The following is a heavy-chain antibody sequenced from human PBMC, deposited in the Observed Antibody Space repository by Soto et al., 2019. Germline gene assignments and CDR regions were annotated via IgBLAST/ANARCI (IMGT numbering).Heavy chain of an antibody. D-gene: IGHD3-16*01. CDR2: ISGSGGST. J-gene: IGHJ4*02. CDR1: GFTFSSYA. CDR3: AKFLMANMITFGGAVY. Sequence: EVQLLESGGGLVQPGGSLRLSCAASGFTFSSYAMSWVRQAPGKGLEWVSAISGSGGSTYYADSVKGRFTISRDNSKNTLYLQMNSLRAEDTAVYYCAKFLMANMITFGGAVYWGQGTLVTVSS. V-gene: IGHV3-23*01.